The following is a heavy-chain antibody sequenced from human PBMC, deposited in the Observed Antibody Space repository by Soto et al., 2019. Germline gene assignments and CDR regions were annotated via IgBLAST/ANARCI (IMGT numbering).Heavy chain of an antibody. CDR1: GYTFTSPY. CDR2: INPSGLTT. J-gene: IGHJ6*02. V-gene: IGHV1-46*01. CDR3: ARVSGRVFVVAATNYYGMDV. D-gene: IGHD2-15*01. Sequence: ASVKVSCKASGYTFTSPYIHWVRQAPGQGLERIGVINPSGLTTINAQKFQGRITLTRDTSTTTVYMELSSLTSEDTAVYYCARVSGRVFVVAATNYYGMDVWGQGTTVTVS.